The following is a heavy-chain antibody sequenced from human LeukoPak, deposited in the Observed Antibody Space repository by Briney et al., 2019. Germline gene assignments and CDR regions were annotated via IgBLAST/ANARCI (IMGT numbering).Heavy chain of an antibody. J-gene: IGHJ4*02. CDR1: GGSISSGGYY. CDR2: IYYSGST. V-gene: IGHV4-31*03. D-gene: IGHD3-22*01. Sequence: SETLSLTCTVSGGSISSGGYYWSWIRQHPGKGLEWIGYIYYSGSTYYNPSLGSRLTISGDTSKNQFSLEVSSVTAADTAVYYCARTDSSGYYFDYWGQGTLVTVSS. CDR3: ARTDSSGYYFDY.